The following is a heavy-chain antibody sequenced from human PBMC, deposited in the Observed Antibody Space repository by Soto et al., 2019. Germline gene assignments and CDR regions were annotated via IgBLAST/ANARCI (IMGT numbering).Heavy chain of an antibody. Sequence: SVKVSFTVSRGTFRSYAISWVRQAPGQGLEWMGGIIPIFGTANYAQKFQGRVTITADESTSTAYMELSSLRSEDTAVYYCAILDSSGNDYWGQGTLVTVSS. CDR1: RGTFRSYA. V-gene: IGHV1-69*13. CDR2: IIPIFGTA. J-gene: IGHJ4*02. CDR3: AILDSSGNDY. D-gene: IGHD3-22*01.